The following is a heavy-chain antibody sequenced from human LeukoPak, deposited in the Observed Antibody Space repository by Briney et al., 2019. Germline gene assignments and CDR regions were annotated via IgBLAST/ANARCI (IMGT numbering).Heavy chain of an antibody. CDR1: GGSISSGGYS. CDR3: ASQLAPYYDFWSGYYGSPYYFDY. Sequence: PSQTLSLTCAVSGGSISSGGYSWSWIRQPPGKGLEWIGYIYHSGSTYYNPSLKSRVTISVDRSKNQFSLKLSSVTAADTAVYYCASQLAPYYDFWSGYYGSPYYFDYWGQGTLVTVSS. J-gene: IGHJ4*02. V-gene: IGHV4-30-2*01. CDR2: IYHSGST. D-gene: IGHD3-3*01.